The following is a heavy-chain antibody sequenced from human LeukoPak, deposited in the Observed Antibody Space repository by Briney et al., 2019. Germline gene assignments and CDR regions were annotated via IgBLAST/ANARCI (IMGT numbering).Heavy chain of an antibody. Sequence: GGSLRLSCVASGFTFSGHWMSWVRQAPGKGLEWVANINQDGSEKYYVDSVKGRFTISRDNAKNSLYLQMYSLRAEDTAVYYCAKEASDYGDYRHDYWGQGTLVTVSS. CDR1: GFTFSGHW. CDR2: INQDGSEK. J-gene: IGHJ4*02. V-gene: IGHV3-7*03. CDR3: AKEASDYGDYRHDY. D-gene: IGHD4-17*01.